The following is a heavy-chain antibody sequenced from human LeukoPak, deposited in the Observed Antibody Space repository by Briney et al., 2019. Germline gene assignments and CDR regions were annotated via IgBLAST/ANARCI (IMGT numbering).Heavy chain of an antibody. CDR3: ARKYPDHWFDP. V-gene: IGHV4-34*01. J-gene: IGHJ5*02. D-gene: IGHD6-6*01. CDR2: INHSGST. CDR1: GGSFSGYY. Sequence: SETLSLTCAVYGGSFSGYYWSWIRQSPGKGLEWIGEINHSGSTNYNPSLKSRVTISVDTSKNQFSLKLSSVTAADTAVYYCARKYPDHWFDPWGQGTLVTVSS.